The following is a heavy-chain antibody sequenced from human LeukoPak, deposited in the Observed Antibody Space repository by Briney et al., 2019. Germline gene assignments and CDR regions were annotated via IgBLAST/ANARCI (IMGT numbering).Heavy chain of an antibody. D-gene: IGHD3-3*01. CDR2: INPNSGGT. Sequence: ASVKVSCKASGYTFTGYYMHWVRQAPGQGLEWMGWINPNSGGTNYAQKFQGRVTMTRDTSISTAYMELSGLRSDDTAVYYCARDKEGIDHYDFWSGYYSIWGQGTMVTVSS. J-gene: IGHJ3*02. CDR3: ARDKEGIDHYDFWSGYYSI. V-gene: IGHV1-2*02. CDR1: GYTFTGYY.